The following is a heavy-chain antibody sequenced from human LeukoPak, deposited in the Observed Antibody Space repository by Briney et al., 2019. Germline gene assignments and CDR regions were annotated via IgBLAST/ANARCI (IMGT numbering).Heavy chain of an antibody. V-gene: IGHV3-23*01. CDR3: AKLYSEWEPPPVDY. J-gene: IGHJ4*02. CDR1: GFTFSSYA. CDR2: ISGSGGST. Sequence: GGSLRLSCAASGFTFSSYAMSWVRQALGKGLEWVSAISGSGGSTYYADSVKGRFTISRDNSKNTLYLQMNSLRAEDTAVYYCAKLYSEWEPPPVDYWGQGTLVTVSS. D-gene: IGHD1-26*01.